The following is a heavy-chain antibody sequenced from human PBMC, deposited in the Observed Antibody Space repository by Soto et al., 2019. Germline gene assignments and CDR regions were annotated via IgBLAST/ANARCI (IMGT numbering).Heavy chain of an antibody. Sequence: QVQLVESGGGVVQPGRSLRLSCAASGFTFSSYGMHWVRQAPGKGLEWVAVISYDGSNKYYADSVKGRFTIPRDNSKNTLYLQMNSLRAEDTAVYYCSAEGELPLAYWGQGTLVTVSS. CDR2: ISYDGSNK. V-gene: IGHV3-30*03. CDR1: GFTFSSYG. J-gene: IGHJ4*02. CDR3: SAEGELPLAY. D-gene: IGHD1-26*01.